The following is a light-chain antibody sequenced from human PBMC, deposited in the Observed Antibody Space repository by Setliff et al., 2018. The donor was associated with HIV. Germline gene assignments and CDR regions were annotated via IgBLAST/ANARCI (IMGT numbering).Light chain of an antibody. V-gene: IGLV2-14*01. CDR1: TSDVGGYNY. CDR3: SSYTSSSTYV. J-gene: IGLJ1*01. Sequence: QSALTQPASVSGSPGQSIIISCTATTSDVGGYNYVSWYQHHPGKAPKLMIYEVSNRPSGVSNRFSGSKSGNTASLTISGLQAEDEADYFCSSYTSSSTYVFGAGTKVTVL. CDR2: EVS.